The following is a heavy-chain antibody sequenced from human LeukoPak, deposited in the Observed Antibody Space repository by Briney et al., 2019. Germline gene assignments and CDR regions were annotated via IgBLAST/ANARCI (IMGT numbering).Heavy chain of an antibody. D-gene: IGHD4-17*01. CDR2: FYNSGRS. J-gene: IGHJ4*02. Sequence: SETLSLTCTVSDDSISDYYRGWIRQPPGKGLEWIGYFYNSGRSTYNPSLKSRVTISVDTSKNQFSLKLSSVTAADTAVYYCARSTTVTKRAFDYWGQGTLVTVSS. CDR3: ARSTTVTKRAFDY. V-gene: IGHV4-59*01. CDR1: DDSISDYY.